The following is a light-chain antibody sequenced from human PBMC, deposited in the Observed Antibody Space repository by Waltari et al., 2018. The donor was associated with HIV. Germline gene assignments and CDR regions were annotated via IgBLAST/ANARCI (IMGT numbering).Light chain of an antibody. CDR3: SAYAGSSNLRV. CDR2: EVT. J-gene: IGLJ2*01. Sequence: QSALTQPPSASGSPGQSVTISCTGTSSDVGGYNYVSWYQQHPGKAPKLMIYEVTKRPSGVPDRFAGSKSGNTGSLTVSGLQAEDEADYYRSAYAGSSNLRVFGGGTKLTVL. V-gene: IGLV2-8*01. CDR1: SSDVGGYNY.